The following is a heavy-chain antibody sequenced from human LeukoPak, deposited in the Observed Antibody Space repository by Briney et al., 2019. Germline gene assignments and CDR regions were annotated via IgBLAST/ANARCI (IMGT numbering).Heavy chain of an antibody. V-gene: IGHV4-59*01. CDR1: GGSISSYY. Sequence: PSETLSLTCTVSGGSISSYYWSWIRQPPGKGLEWIGDIYYSGSTNYNPSLKSRVTISVDTSKNQFSLKLSSVTAADTAVYYCARGEVVTATTNYYFDYWGQGTLVTVSS. CDR3: ARGEVVTATTNYYFDY. D-gene: IGHD2-21*02. CDR2: IYYSGST. J-gene: IGHJ4*02.